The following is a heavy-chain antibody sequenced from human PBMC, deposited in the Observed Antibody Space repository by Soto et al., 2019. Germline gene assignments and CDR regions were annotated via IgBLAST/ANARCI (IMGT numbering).Heavy chain of an antibody. CDR2: IYYSGST. J-gene: IGHJ5*02. CDR1: GGSISSSSYY. Sequence: SETLSLTCTVSGGSISSSSYYWGWIRQPPGKGLEWIGSIYYSGSTYYNQSLKNRVTISVDTSKNQFSLKLSSVTAADTAVYYCARGGRGPGGFDPWVQGTLVTVSS. D-gene: IGHD1-26*01. CDR3: ARGGRGPGGFDP. V-gene: IGHV4-39*01.